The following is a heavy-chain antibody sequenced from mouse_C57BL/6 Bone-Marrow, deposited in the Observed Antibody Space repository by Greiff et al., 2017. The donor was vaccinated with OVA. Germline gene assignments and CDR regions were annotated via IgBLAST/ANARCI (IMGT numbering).Heavy chain of an antibody. CDR1: GYTFTSYW. J-gene: IGHJ1*03. Sequence: QVQLKQPGTELVKPGASVKLSCKASGYTFTSYWMHWVKQRPGQGLEWIGNINPSNGGTNYNEKFKSKATLTVDKSSSTAYMQLSSLTSEDSAVYYCARYGTLLRWYFDVWGTGTTVTVSS. D-gene: IGHD1-1*01. CDR2: INPSNGGT. CDR3: ARYGTLLRWYFDV. V-gene: IGHV1-53*01.